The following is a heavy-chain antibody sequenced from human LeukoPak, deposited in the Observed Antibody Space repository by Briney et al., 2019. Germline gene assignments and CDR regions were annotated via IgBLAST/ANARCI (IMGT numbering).Heavy chain of an antibody. V-gene: IGHV5-51*01. CDR1: GYSFTSYW. D-gene: IGHD1-26*01. CDR2: IHPGDSDT. J-gene: IGHJ4*02. Sequence: GESLKISFKGYGYSFTSYWIGWVRQMAGKGLEWMGIIHPGDSDTRYSPSFQGQVTISADKSISTASLQWSSLKASDTAMYYCARYTGSYFYFDYWGQGTLVTVSS. CDR3: ARYTGSYFYFDY.